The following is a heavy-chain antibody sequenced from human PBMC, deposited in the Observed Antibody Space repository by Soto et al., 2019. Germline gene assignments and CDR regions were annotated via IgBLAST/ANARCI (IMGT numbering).Heavy chain of an antibody. CDR1: GFSFSSYS. CDR2: ISMSSSTI. D-gene: IGHD3-9*01. J-gene: IGHJ4*02. Sequence: GSLRLSCAASGFSFSSYSMNWVRQARGKGLEWVSYISMSSSTIYYADAVKGRFTIYRDNAKNSLYLQMNSLRDEDMAVYYCARNYDILTGYYSSDYWGQETLVTVSS. V-gene: IGHV3-48*02. CDR3: ARNYDILTGYYSSDY.